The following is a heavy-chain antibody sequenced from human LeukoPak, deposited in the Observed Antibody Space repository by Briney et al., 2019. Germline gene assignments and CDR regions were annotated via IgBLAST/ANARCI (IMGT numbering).Heavy chain of an antibody. J-gene: IGHJ4*02. Sequence: GGSLRLSCAASGFTFSSYAMHWVRQAPGKGLEWVAVISYDGSNKYYADSVKGRFTISRDNSKNTLYLQMNSLRAEDTAVYYCARDSYYDSSGYGDYWGQGTLVTVSS. V-gene: IGHV3-30*04. CDR3: ARDSYYDSSGYGDY. CDR2: ISYDGSNK. D-gene: IGHD3-22*01. CDR1: GFTFSSYA.